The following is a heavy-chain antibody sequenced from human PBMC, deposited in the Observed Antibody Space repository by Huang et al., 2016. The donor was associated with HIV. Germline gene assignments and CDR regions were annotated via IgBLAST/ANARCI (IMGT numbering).Heavy chain of an antibody. J-gene: IGHJ6*03. Sequence: QVQLVESGGGVVQPGRSLRLSCAASGFTFSNYAMHWVRQAPGKGLEWVAVKSEDGRNKYYTDSVKGRFTISRDNAKNALYLQMNSLRAEDTAVYYCARRAVAGIYYYYYMDVWGKGTTVTVSS. CDR1: GFTFSNYA. CDR3: ARRAVAGIYYYYYMDV. CDR2: KSEDGRNK. V-gene: IGHV3-30*04. D-gene: IGHD6-19*01.